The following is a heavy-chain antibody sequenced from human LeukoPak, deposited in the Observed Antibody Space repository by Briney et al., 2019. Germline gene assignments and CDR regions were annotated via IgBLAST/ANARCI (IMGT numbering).Heavy chain of an antibody. CDR3: AREPLVGASSDY. Sequence: PGGSLRLSCAASGFTFSDYWMSWVRQTPGKGLEWVANISQHGSDGYSVDSVRGRFTISRDNAKNSLYLQMNSLRVEDTAVYYCAREPLVGASSDYWGPGTLVTVSS. CDR2: ISQHGSDG. D-gene: IGHD1-26*01. J-gene: IGHJ4*02. V-gene: IGHV3-7*01. CDR1: GFTFSDYW.